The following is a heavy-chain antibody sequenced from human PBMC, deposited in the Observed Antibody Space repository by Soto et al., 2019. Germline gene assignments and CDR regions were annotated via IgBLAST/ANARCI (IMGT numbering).Heavy chain of an antibody. CDR2: IYYSGST. D-gene: IGHD3-3*01. CDR1: SGSISSYY. Sequence: SETLSLTCTVSSGSISSYYWSWIRQPPGKGLEWIGYIYYSGSTNYNPSLKSRVTISVDTSKNQFSLKLSSVTAADTAVYYCARNTIFGNFDYWGQGTLVTVSS. CDR3: ARNTIFGNFDY. J-gene: IGHJ4*02. V-gene: IGHV4-59*01.